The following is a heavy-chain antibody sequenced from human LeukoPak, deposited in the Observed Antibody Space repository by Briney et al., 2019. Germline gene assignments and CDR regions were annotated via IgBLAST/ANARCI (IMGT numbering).Heavy chain of an antibody. CDR2: INPNSGGT. CDR1: GYTFTGYY. V-gene: IGHV1-2*04. D-gene: IGHD6-19*01. Sequence: ASVKVSCKASGYTFTGYYMHWVRQAPGQGLEWMGWINPNSGGTNYAQKFQGWVTMTRDTSISTAYMELSRLRSDDTAVYYCARAAVAGLGCHTPPDYWGQGTLVTVSS. J-gene: IGHJ4*02. CDR3: ARAAVAGLGCHTPPDY.